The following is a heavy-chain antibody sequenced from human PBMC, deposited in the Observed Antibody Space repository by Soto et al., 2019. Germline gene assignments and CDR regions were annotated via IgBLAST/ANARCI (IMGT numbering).Heavy chain of an antibody. CDR3: ARYPGEMAIYYYYGMDV. D-gene: IGHD2-8*01. V-gene: IGHV1-69*13. CDR2: IIPIFGTA. CDR1: GGTFSSYA. Sequence: SSVKVSCKASGGTFSSYAISWVRQAPGQGLEWMGGIIPIFGTANYAQKFQGRVTITADESTSTAYMELSSLRSEDTAVYYCARYPGEMAIYYYYGMDVWGQGTTVTVYS. J-gene: IGHJ6*02.